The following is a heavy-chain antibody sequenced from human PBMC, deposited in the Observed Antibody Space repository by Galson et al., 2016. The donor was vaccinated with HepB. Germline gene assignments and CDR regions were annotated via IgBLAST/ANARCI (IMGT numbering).Heavy chain of an antibody. D-gene: IGHD2-15*01. CDR2: INHRGNI. Sequence: SETLSLTCAVYDGSFSSYYWSWIRQTPGRGLEWIGEINHRGNINYNPSLKSRVTLSLDTSTNQFTLKMPSVTAADTAVYYCARPGVEGGHYYDYWGQGTLVTVSS. CDR3: ARPGVEGGHYYDY. V-gene: IGHV4-34*01. CDR1: DGSFSSYY. J-gene: IGHJ4*02.